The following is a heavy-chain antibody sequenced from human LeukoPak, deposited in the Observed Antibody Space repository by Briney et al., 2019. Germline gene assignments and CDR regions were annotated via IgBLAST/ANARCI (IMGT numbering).Heavy chain of an antibody. D-gene: IGHD3-22*01. CDR1: GGSICCGGYY. J-gene: IGHJ4*02. CDR2: IYYSGST. V-gene: IGHV4-30-4*08. Sequence: SQTLSLTCTGSGGSICCGGYYWSWIRQPPGKGLEWIGYIYYSGSTYYNPSLKSRVTISVDTSKNQFSLKLSSVTAADTAVYYCARGRGYYDSSGYWFDYWGQGTLVTVSS. CDR3: ARGRGYYDSSGYWFDY.